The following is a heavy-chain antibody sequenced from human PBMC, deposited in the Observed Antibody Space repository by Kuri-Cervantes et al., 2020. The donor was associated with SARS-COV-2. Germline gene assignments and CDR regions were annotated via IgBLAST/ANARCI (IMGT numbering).Heavy chain of an antibody. D-gene: IGHD3-10*01. V-gene: IGHV1-24*01. CDR2: FDPEDGET. Sequence: ASVKVSCKVSGYTLTELSMHWVRQAPGKGLEWMGGFDPEDGETIYAQKFQGRVTMTEDTSTDTAYMELSSLRSEDTAVYYCAKNIASRFGELLDWIDSWGQGTLVTVSS. CDR1: GYTLTELS. J-gene: IGHJ5*01. CDR3: AKNIASRFGELLDWIDS.